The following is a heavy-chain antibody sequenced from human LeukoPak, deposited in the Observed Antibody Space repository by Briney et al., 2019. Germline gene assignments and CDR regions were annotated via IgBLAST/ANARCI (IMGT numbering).Heavy chain of an antibody. D-gene: IGHD3-22*01. CDR3: AKGGMYYYDSSGYLPRGYFDY. V-gene: IGHV3-35*02. J-gene: IGHJ4*02. CDR1: GFTFSNSD. CDR2: VSWNGSRT. Sequence: GGSLRLSCAASGFTFSNSDMSWVHQAPGKGLEWVSGVSWNGSRTHYADSVKGQFIISRDNSRNTLYLQTNSLRAEDTAVYYCAKGGMYYYDSSGYLPRGYFDYWGQGTLVTVSS.